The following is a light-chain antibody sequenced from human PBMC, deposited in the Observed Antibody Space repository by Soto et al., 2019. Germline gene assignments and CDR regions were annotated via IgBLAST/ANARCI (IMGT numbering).Light chain of an antibody. V-gene: IGKV3-20*01. CDR1: QSVSSY. CDR2: GAS. J-gene: IGKJ2*01. Sequence: EIVLTQSPGTLSLSPGERATLSCRASQSVSSYLGWYQQKPGQAPRLLIYGASTRANGIPDRFSGSGSDTDFTLTISRLEPEDFAVYYCQQYDISTYTFGQGTKLEIK. CDR3: QQYDISTYT.